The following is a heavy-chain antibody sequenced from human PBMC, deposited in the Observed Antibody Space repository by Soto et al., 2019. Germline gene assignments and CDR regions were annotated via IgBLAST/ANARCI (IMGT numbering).Heavy chain of an antibody. V-gene: IGHV3-23*01. Sequence: GGSLRLSCAASGFTFSSYAMSWVRQAPGKGLEWVSAISGSGGSTYYADSVKGRFTISRDNSKNTLYLQMNSPRAEDTAVYYCARGCLTRVDAFDIWGQGTMVTVSS. D-gene: IGHD3-16*01. CDR1: GFTFSSYA. CDR2: ISGSGGST. J-gene: IGHJ3*02. CDR3: ARGCLTRVDAFDI.